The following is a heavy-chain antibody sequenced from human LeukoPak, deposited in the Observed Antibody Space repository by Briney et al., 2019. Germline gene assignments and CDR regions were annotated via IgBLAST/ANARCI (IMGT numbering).Heavy chain of an antibody. D-gene: IGHD2-2*01. CDR2: ISSSSSYI. CDR1: GFTFSSYS. V-gene: IGHV3-21*01. Sequence: GGSLRLSCAASGFTFSSYSMNWVRQAPGKGLEWVSSISSSSSYIYYADSVKGRFTISRDNAKNSLYLQMNSLRAEDTAVYYCARDGGYGGVVPADWGQGTLVTVSS. J-gene: IGHJ4*02. CDR3: ARDGGYGGVVPAD.